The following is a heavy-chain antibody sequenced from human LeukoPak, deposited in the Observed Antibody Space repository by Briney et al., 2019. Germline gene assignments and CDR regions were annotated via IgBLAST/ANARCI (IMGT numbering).Heavy chain of an antibody. CDR1: GGSISSSSFY. CDR2: IYYDGST. Sequence: PSETLSLTCTVFGGSISSSSFYWGWARQPPRKGLEWIGSIYYDGSTHHNPSLKSRVTISADTSKNQYSLRLSSVTAADTAVYYCAIDSGDHRVVYWGQGTLVTVSS. D-gene: IGHD1-26*01. V-gene: IGHV4-39*01. CDR3: AIDSGDHRVVY. J-gene: IGHJ4*02.